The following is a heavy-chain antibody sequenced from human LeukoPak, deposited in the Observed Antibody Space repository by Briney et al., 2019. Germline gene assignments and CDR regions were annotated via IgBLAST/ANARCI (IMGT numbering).Heavy chain of an antibody. D-gene: IGHD6-19*01. CDR1: GFTFSNYA. Sequence: KPGASLRLSCAASGFTFSNYAMSWVRQAPGKGLEWVAVISYDGSNKYYADSVKGRFTISRDNSKNTLYLQMNSLRAEDTAVYYCAESSGWYNPPDYWGQGTLVTVSS. J-gene: IGHJ4*02. V-gene: IGHV3-30*03. CDR2: ISYDGSNK. CDR3: AESSGWYNPPDY.